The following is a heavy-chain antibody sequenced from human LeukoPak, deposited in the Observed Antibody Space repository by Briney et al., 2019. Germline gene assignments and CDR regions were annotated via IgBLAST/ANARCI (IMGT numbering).Heavy chain of an antibody. CDR3: TRYNWNDFVVDY. Sequence: KPGGSLRLSYVASAFTFSDYNMNWIRQAPGKGMEWLSYISHSGGAIYYADSVRGRFTISRDNAKKSLYLQMNSLNAEDTALYYCTRYNWNDFVVDYWGQGTLVTVSS. CDR1: AFTFSDYN. J-gene: IGHJ4*02. CDR2: ISHSGGAI. D-gene: IGHD1-20*01. V-gene: IGHV3-11*01.